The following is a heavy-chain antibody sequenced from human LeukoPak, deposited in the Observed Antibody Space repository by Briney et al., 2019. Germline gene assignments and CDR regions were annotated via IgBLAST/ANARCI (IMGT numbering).Heavy chain of an antibody. CDR2: IWYGGSNK. CDR1: GFTFSSYG. D-gene: IGHD6-13*01. J-gene: IGHJ4*02. CDR3: AKVGLGYSSSWYFDY. V-gene: IGHV3-33*06. Sequence: GGSLRLSCAASGFTFSSYGMHWVRQAPGKGLEWVAVIWYGGSNKYYADSVKGRFTISRDNSKDTLYLQMNSLRAEDTAVYYCAKVGLGYSSSWYFDYWGQGTLVTVSS.